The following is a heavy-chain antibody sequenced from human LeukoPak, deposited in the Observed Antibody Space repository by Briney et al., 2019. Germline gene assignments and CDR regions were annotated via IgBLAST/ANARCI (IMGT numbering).Heavy chain of an antibody. D-gene: IGHD6-13*01. CDR3: ARLRNTWFPFDS. V-gene: IGHV3-21*01. CDR2: ISSSSSYI. Sequence: GGSLRLSCGVSGFTFSSYSMCWVRQAPGKGLEWVSFISSSSSYIYYADSVKGRFTISRDNAKDSVFLQMNSLRVEDTAVYYCARLRNTWFPFDSWGQGTLVTVSS. CDR1: GFTFSSYS. J-gene: IGHJ4*02.